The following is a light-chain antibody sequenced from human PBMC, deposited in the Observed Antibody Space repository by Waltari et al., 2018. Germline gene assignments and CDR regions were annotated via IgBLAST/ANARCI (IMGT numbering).Light chain of an antibody. J-gene: IGKJ4*01. V-gene: IGKV3-20*01. CDR2: ATS. Sequence: VLTQSPDTLSLSPGERATLSCRASQSVSTPFFLWYQQKPGQPPRLLIFATSSRPTGIPDRFSGRGSGTDFTLTISRLEPEDFAVYYCQQYGTLPATFGGGTKVEIK. CDR1: QSVSTPF. CDR3: QQYGTLPAT.